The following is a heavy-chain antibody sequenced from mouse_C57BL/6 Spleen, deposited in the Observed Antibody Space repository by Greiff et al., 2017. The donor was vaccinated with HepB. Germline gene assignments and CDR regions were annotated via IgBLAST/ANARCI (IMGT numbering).Heavy chain of an antibody. D-gene: IGHD1-1*01. V-gene: IGHV1-7*01. J-gene: IGHJ4*01. Sequence: VQLQQSGAELAKPGASVKLSCKASGYTFTSYWMHWVKQRPGQGLEWIGYINPSSGYTKYNQKFKDKATLTADKSSSTAYMQLSSLTYEDSAVYYCARKKFITTVVATDYAMDYWGQGTSVTVSS. CDR2: INPSSGYT. CDR3: ARKKFITTVVATDYAMDY. CDR1: GYTFTSYW.